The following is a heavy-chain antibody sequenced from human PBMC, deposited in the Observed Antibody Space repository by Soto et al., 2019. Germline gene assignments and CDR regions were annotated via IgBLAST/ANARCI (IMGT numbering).Heavy chain of an antibody. D-gene: IGHD2-15*01. V-gene: IGHV1-46*01. Sequence: ASVKVSCKASGYTFINFFIHWVRQAPGQGLEWVGIINPSGGATTYPQKFQGRVTMTRDTSTSTVYMDVSSLRFDDTAVYYCARSHCSGGSCYFGDFDIWGQGTMVTVSS. CDR1: GYTFINFF. CDR2: INPSGGAT. CDR3: ARSHCSGGSCYFGDFDI. J-gene: IGHJ3*02.